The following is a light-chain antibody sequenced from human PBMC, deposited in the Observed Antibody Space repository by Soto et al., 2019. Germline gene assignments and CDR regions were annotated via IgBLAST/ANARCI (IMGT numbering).Light chain of an antibody. J-gene: IGLJ2*01. CDR2: EVS. V-gene: IGLV2-14*01. CDR1: SSDVGGYNF. Sequence: QSALTQPASVSGSPGQSITFSCTGTSSDVGGYNFVSWYQHHPGKAPKLIIYEVSNRPSGVSNRFSASKSGNTASLTISGLQAEDEADYYCCSYTNSSTLVGFGGGTKLTVL. CDR3: CSYTNSSTLVG.